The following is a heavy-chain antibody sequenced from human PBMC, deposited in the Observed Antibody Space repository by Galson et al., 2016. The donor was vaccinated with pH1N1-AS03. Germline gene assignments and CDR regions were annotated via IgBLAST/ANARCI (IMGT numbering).Heavy chain of an antibody. Sequence: TLSLTCTVSGGSISSAGYYWSWIRQHPGKGLEWIGNIHYSGQTYYNPSIKSRVTISAGTSKNQFSLRLSSVTAADTAVYFCARSGYYGDTGKVVQWSQGTLVIVSS. CDR2: IHYSGQT. V-gene: IGHV4-31*03. J-gene: IGHJ4*02. D-gene: IGHD3-3*01. CDR3: ARSGYYGDTGKVVQ. CDR1: GGSISSAGYY.